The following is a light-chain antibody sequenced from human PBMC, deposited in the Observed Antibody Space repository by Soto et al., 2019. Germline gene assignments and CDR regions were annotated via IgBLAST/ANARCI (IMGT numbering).Light chain of an antibody. Sequence: DIQMTQSPPSLSATVGDRVTITCRASRSISDCLNWYKQKPGEAPELLIYAASTLQSGVPSRFSGSGSGTDFTLTISSLQPEDSAAYYCQQSHSSPLTFGGGTKGDIK. V-gene: IGKV1-39*01. CDR1: RSISDC. J-gene: IGKJ4*01. CDR2: AAS. CDR3: QQSHSSPLT.